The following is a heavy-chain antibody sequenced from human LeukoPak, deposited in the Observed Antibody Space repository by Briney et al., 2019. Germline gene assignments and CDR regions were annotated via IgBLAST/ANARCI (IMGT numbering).Heavy chain of an antibody. J-gene: IGHJ6*03. Sequence: GASVTVSCKASGFTLIDYIHWVRQDPRQGLQWMGWIKPYSGDTDYAQRFQGRVTMTRDTSISTVYMELSSLRSDDTAVYYCARTDSVPAGDYHYWYMDVWGKGTTVTVSS. CDR2: IKPYSGDT. CDR3: ARTDSVPAGDYHYWYMDV. V-gene: IGHV1-2*02. D-gene: IGHD2-2*01. CDR1: GFTLIDY.